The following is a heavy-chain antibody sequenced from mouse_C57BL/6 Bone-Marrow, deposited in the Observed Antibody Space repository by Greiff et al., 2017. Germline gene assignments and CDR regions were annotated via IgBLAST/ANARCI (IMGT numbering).Heavy chain of an antibody. Sequence: EVMLVESGGDLVKPGGSLKLSCAASGFTFSSYGMSWVRPTPDTRLEWVATISSGGSYTYYPDSVKGRFTISRDNAKNTLYLQMSSLKSEDTAMYYCARHLYGYDAMDYWGQGTSVTVSS. J-gene: IGHJ4*01. CDR2: ISSGGSYT. D-gene: IGHD1-1*01. CDR3: ARHLYGYDAMDY. CDR1: GFTFSSYG. V-gene: IGHV5-6*01.